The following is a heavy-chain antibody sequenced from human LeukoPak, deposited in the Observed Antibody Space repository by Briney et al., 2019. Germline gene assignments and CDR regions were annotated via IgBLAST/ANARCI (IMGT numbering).Heavy chain of an antibody. D-gene: IGHD2-2*01. V-gene: IGHV1-69*13. CDR3: ARFPIVVVPAAMIWYWFDP. CDR2: IIPIFGTA. CDR1: GGTFSSYA. Sequence: ASVKVSCKASGGTFSSYAISWVRQAPGQGLEWMGGIIPIFGTANYAQKFQGRVTITADESTSTAYMELRSLRSDDTAVYYCARFPIVVVPAAMIWYWFDPWGQGTLVTVSS. J-gene: IGHJ5*02.